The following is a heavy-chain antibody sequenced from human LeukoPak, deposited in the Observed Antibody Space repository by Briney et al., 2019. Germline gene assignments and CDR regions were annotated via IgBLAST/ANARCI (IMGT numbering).Heavy chain of an antibody. V-gene: IGHV3-7*03. CDR3: ARDPEYYDFWSGYYRDYFDY. J-gene: IGHJ4*02. D-gene: IGHD3-3*01. CDR2: IKQDGSEK. CDR1: GFTFSSYW. Sequence: GGSLRLSCAASGFTFSSYWMSWVRQAPGKGLEWVANIKQDGSEKYYVDSVKGRFTISRDTAKNSLYLQMNSLRAEDTAVYYCARDPEYYDFWSGYYRDYFDYWGQGTLVTVSS.